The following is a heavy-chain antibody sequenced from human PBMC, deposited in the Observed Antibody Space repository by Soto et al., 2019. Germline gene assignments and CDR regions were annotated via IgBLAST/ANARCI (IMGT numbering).Heavy chain of an antibody. V-gene: IGHV3-23*04. D-gene: IGHD2-2*01. CDR1: GFIFSNYV. J-gene: IGHJ4*02. CDR3: ENRPRRLRTCDY. Sequence: EVQLVDSGGGLVQPGGSLRLSCAASGFIFSNYVMSWVRQAPGKGLEWVSSISDSGGTSYYADSVKGRFTISRDNSKNLLNLQTNSLGVEDTAIYYCENRPRRLRTCDYWGQGTLVTVSS. CDR2: ISDSGGTS.